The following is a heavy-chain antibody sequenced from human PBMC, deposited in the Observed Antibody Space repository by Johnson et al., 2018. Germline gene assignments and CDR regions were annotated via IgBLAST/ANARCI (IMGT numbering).Heavy chain of an antibody. Sequence: QVQLQESGAEVKKPGSSVKVSCKASGGTFSSYTISWVRQAPGQGLEWMGRIIPILGIANYAQKFPGRVTITADKSTSTAYMGLSRLGSWDTAVYYCARILIRITFGGVIGGGYGMDVWGQGTTVNVSS. CDR1: GGTFSSYT. CDR2: IIPILGIA. J-gene: IGHJ6*02. V-gene: IGHV1-69*09. CDR3: ARILIRITFGGVIGGGYGMDV. D-gene: IGHD3-16*02.